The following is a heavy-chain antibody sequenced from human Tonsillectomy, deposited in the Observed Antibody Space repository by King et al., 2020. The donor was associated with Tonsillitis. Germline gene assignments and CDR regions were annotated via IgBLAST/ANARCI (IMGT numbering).Heavy chain of an antibody. CDR2: ISYDGSNK. Sequence: VQLVESGGGVVQPGRSLRLSCAASGFTFSSYGMHWVRQAPGKGLEWVAVISYDGSNKYYADSVKGRFTISRDNSKNTLYLQMNSLRAEDTAVYYCARGYDAAGGYYFDYWGQGTLVTVSS. J-gene: IGHJ4*02. CDR3: ARGYDAAGGYYFDY. D-gene: IGHD3-16*01. V-gene: IGHV3-33*05. CDR1: GFTFSSYG.